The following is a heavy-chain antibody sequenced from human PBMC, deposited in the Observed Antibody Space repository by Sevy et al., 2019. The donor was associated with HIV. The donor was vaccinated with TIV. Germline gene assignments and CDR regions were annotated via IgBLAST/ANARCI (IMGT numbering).Heavy chain of an antibody. Sequence: GGSLRLSCAVSGFTFSSYSMNWIRQAPGKGLEWISYISGSSSAIVYADSVKGRFAISRNNAKNSLYLHMDNLRAEDTAVYFCVGRPYSSAYSWSYHFDYWGQGTLVTVSS. V-gene: IGHV3-48*04. CDR2: ISGSSSAI. CDR3: VGRPYSSAYSWSYHFDY. D-gene: IGHD3-16*01. J-gene: IGHJ4*02. CDR1: GFTFSSYS.